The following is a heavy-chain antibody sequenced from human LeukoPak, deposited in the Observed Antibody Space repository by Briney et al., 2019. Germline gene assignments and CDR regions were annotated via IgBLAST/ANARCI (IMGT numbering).Heavy chain of an antibody. CDR2: IYYSGST. Sequence: SETLSLTCSVSGGSISTYYWTWIRQPPGKGLEWIGYIYYSGSTNYNPSLKSRVTISLDTSKNQFSLKLSSVTAADTAVYYCARERLYYDILTGYTKNNWFDPWGQGTLVTVSS. V-gene: IGHV4-59*01. CDR1: GGSISTYY. CDR3: ARERLYYDILTGYTKNNWFDP. D-gene: IGHD3-9*01. J-gene: IGHJ5*02.